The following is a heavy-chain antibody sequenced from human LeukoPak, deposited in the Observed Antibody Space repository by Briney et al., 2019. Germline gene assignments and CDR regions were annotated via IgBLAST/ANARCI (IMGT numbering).Heavy chain of an antibody. Sequence: SETLSLTCAVYGGSFSGYYWSWIRQPPGKGLEWIGEINHSGSTNYNPSLKSRVTISADTSKNQFSLKLSSVTAADTAAYYCARSGYSSSWYYRNFDYWGQGTLVTVSS. CDR1: GGSFSGYY. CDR2: INHSGST. CDR3: ARSGYSSSWYYRNFDY. J-gene: IGHJ4*02. V-gene: IGHV4-34*01. D-gene: IGHD6-13*01.